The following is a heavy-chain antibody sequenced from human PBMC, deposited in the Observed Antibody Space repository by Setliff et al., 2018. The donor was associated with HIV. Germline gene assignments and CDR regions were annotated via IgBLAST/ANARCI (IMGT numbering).Heavy chain of an antibody. CDR1: GDSISGGSYF. CDR2: IYYTGFA. J-gene: IGHJ4*02. Sequence: SETLSLTCSVSGDSISGGSYFWGWIRRTPGKGLEWIGNIYYTGFAYYNPSLESRVTISLDTSKTHFALNLTSVTDADTAVYFCTREGRGDPAMATTRIDFWGQGKLVTVSS. CDR3: TREGRGDPAMATTRIDF. D-gene: IGHD1-1*01. V-gene: IGHV4-39*02.